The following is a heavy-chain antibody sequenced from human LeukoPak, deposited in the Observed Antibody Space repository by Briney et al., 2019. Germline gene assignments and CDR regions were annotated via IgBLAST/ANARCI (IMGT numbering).Heavy chain of an antibody. CDR2: IYYSGST. V-gene: IGHV4-31*03. Sequence: PQTLSLTCTVSGGSISRGGYYWSWIRQHPGKGLEWIGYIYYSGSTYYNPSLKSRVTISVDTSKNQFSLKLSSVTAADTAVYYCARVKVVVVPAAYPDWFDPWGQGTLVTVSS. J-gene: IGHJ5*02. CDR3: ARVKVVVVPAAYPDWFDP. CDR1: GGSISRGGYY. D-gene: IGHD2-2*01.